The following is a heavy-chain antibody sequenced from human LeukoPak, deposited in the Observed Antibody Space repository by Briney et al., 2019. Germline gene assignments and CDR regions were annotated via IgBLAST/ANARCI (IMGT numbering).Heavy chain of an antibody. CDR3: ALDGDFQYYYYMDV. CDR1: GGTFSSYA. CDR2: IIPIFGTA. D-gene: IGHD4-17*01. Sequence: SVKVSCKASGGTFSSYAISWVRQAPGQGLEWMGGIIPIFGTANYAQKFQGRVTITADESTSTAYMELSSLRSEDTAVYYCALDGDFQYYYYMDVWGKGTTVTVSS. V-gene: IGHV1-69*13. J-gene: IGHJ6*03.